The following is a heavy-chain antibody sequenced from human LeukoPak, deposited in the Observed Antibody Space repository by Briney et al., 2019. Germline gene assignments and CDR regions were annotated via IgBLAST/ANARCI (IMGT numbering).Heavy chain of an antibody. CDR1: GYTFTGYY. J-gene: IGHJ4*02. CDR2: INPNSGGT. CDR3: ARVGSPAAAGLEYYFDY. V-gene: IGHV1-2*02. Sequence: ASVKVSCKASGYTFTGYYMHWVRQAPGQGLEWMGWINPNSGGTNYAQKFQGRVTMTRDTSISTAYMELSRLRSDDTAVYYCARVGSPAAAGLEYYFDYWGQGTLVTVSS. D-gene: IGHD6-13*01.